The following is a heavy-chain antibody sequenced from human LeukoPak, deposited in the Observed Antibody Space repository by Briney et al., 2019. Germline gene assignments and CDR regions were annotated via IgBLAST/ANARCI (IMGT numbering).Heavy chain of an antibody. D-gene: IGHD2-2*01. CDR3: VSGCSSTSCYESFDY. J-gene: IGHJ4*02. V-gene: IGHV1-2*02. Sequence: ASVKVSCKASGYTFTGYYMHWVRQAPGQGLEWMGWINPNSGGTNYAQKFQGRVTMTRDTSISTAYMELSRLRSDDTAVYYCVSGCSSTSCYESFDYWGQGTLVTASS. CDR1: GYTFTGYY. CDR2: INPNSGGT.